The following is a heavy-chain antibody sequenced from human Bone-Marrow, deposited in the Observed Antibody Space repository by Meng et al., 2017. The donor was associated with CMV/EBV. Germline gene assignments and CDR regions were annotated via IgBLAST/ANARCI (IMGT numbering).Heavy chain of an antibody. CDR2: ISSSGSTI. J-gene: IGHJ4*02. D-gene: IGHD2-2*02. CDR3: ARTLGYCSSTSCYNFDY. V-gene: IGHV3-11*01. CDR1: GFTFSDYY. Sequence: GEYLKISCVASGFTFSDYYMSWIRQAPGKGLEWVSYISSSGSTIYYADSVKGRFTISRDNAKNSLYLQMNSLRAEDTAVYYCARTLGYCSSTSCYNFDYWGQGTLVTVSS.